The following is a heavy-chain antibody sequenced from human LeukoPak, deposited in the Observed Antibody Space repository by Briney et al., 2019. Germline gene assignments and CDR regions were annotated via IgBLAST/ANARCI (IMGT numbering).Heavy chain of an antibody. CDR2: ISSSSSYI. J-gene: IGHJ4*02. Sequence: GGSLRLSCAASGFTFSSYSMNWVRQAPGKGLEWVSSISSSSSYIYYADSVKGRFTISRDNAKNSLYLQMNSLRAEDTAVYYCAREVVYSSGWGGVGYWGQGTLVTVSS. D-gene: IGHD6-19*01. CDR3: AREVVYSSGWGGVGY. V-gene: IGHV3-21*01. CDR1: GFTFSSYS.